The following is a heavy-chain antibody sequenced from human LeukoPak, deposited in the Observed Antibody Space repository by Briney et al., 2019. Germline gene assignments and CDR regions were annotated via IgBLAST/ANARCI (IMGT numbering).Heavy chain of an antibody. CDR2: ISYDGSNK. CDR3: ARDGTRLRFLEWLLFY. CDR1: GFTFSGYG. J-gene: IGHJ4*02. Sequence: HPGGSLRLSCAASGFTFSGYGMHWVRQAPGKGLEWVAVISYDGSNKYYADSVKGRFTISRDNSKNTLYLQMNSLRAEDTAVYYCARDGTRLRFLEWLLFYWGQGTLVTVSS. D-gene: IGHD3-3*01. V-gene: IGHV3-30*03.